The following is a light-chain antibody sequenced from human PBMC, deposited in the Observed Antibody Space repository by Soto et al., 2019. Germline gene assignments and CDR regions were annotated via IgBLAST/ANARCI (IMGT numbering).Light chain of an antibody. CDR1: SSNIGSNY. CDR3: AAWDDSLSGPV. J-gene: IGLJ2*01. CDR2: RNN. V-gene: IGLV1-47*01. Sequence: QSVLTQPPSASGTPGQRVTISCSGSSSNIGSNYVYWYQQLPGTAPKLLIYRNNQRPSGVPDRFSGSKSGTSASRAISGLRSEDEADYYCAAWDDSLSGPVFGGGTKVTVL.